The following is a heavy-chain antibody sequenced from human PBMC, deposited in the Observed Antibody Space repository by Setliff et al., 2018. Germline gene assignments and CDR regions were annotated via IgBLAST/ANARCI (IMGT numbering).Heavy chain of an antibody. CDR1: GYSFTSYS. CDR2: IYAGDSAT. Sequence: PGESLKISCKASGYSFTSYSIGWVRQMPGKGLEWMGIIYAGDSATRYSPSFQGQVTISADKSISTAYLQWSSLKASDTAMYYCARPRYSSTWYEVGAFDIWGQGTMVTVSS. J-gene: IGHJ3*02. CDR3: ARPRYSSTWYEVGAFDI. D-gene: IGHD6-13*01. V-gene: IGHV5-51*01.